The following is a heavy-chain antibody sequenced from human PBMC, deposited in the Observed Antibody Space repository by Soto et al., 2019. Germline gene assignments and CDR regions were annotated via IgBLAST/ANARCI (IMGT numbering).Heavy chain of an antibody. V-gene: IGHV3-74*01. Sequence: GGSLRLSCAASRFTFSSYWMYWVRQAPGKGLVWVSRINSDGSSTRYADSVKGRFSISRDNSKSTLYLQMNTLRAEDTAVYYCARRREGYYYGLDVWGQGTTVTVSS. D-gene: IGHD1-26*01. CDR3: ARRREGYYYGLDV. J-gene: IGHJ6*02. CDR2: INSDGSST. CDR1: RFTFSSYW.